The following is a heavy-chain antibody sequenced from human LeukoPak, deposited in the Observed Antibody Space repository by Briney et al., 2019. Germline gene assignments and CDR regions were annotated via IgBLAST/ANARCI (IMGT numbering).Heavy chain of an antibody. CDR2: IIPIFGIA. CDR3: ARILGAYYCGMDV. Sequence: SVKVSCKASGGTFSSYAISWVRQAPGQGLEWMGRIIPIFGIANYAQKFQGRVTITADKSTSTAYMELSSLRSEDTAVYYCARILGAYYCGMDVWGQGTTVTVSS. D-gene: IGHD3-3*01. J-gene: IGHJ6*02. CDR1: GGTFSSYA. V-gene: IGHV1-69*04.